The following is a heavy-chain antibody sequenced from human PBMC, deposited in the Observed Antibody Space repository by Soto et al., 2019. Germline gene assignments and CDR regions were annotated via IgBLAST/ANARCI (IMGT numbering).Heavy chain of an antibody. CDR3: ARARYSSRWGTFDS. Sequence: ASVKVSCKASGGSFSTNEIDWVRQAPGEGLEWMGRIFPNVGTADYAQKFQGRLTIIADESTATVFMELSRLTSADTAVYFCARARYSSRWGTFDSWGQGTQVTVS. D-gene: IGHD6-19*01. CDR2: IFPNVGTA. V-gene: IGHV1-69*13. CDR1: GGSFSTNE. J-gene: IGHJ4*02.